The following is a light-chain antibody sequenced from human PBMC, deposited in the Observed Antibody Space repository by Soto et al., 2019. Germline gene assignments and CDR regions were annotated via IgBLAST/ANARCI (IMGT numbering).Light chain of an antibody. J-gene: IGLJ2*01. Sequence: QSALTQPPSASGSPGKSVTISCTGTSSDVGDYKFVSWYQQHPGKAPKLMIYEVSRRPSGVPDRFSGSTSGNTASLTVSGLQAEDEADYYCSSYAGNNNVVFGGGTKLTVL. CDR3: SSYAGNNNVV. V-gene: IGLV2-8*01. CDR2: EVS. CDR1: SSDVGDYKF.